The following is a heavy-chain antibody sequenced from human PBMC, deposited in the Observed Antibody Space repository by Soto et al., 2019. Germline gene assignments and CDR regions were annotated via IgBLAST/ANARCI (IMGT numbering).Heavy chain of an antibody. CDR3: ARMAGPWYFDL. J-gene: IGHJ2*01. Sequence: QVQLQQWGAGLLKPSETLSLTCAVHGGSFSGFYWSWIRQPPGKGLEWIGEINHSGSSNYNPPLKSRVTMSLDTSRNQFSLCINSVTAADTAVYYGARMAGPWYFDLWGRGTLVTVSS. CDR1: GGSFSGFY. CDR2: INHSGSS. V-gene: IGHV4-34*01.